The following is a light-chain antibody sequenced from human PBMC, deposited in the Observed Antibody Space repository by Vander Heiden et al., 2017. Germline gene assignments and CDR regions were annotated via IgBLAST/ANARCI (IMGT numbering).Light chain of an antibody. CDR3: RQDDSTPLT. V-gene: IGKV4-1*01. CDR2: WAS. Sequence: DIVMTQSPDSLAVSLGERATINCKSSQSVLYSSNNKNYLACYQQKPGQPPKLLIYWASTRESGVPDRLSGSGSGTDFTLTISSLQAEHVPVYYCRQDDSTPLTFSGGTKVDIK. CDR1: QSVLYSSNNKNY. J-gene: IGKJ4*01.